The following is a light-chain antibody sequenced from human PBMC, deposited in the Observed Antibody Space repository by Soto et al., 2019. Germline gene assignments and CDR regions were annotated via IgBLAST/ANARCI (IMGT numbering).Light chain of an antibody. CDR3: QQSYSTLLT. CDR1: QSISSY. J-gene: IGKJ1*01. V-gene: IGKV1-39*01. Sequence: DLQMTQSPSSLSASVGDRVTITCRASQSISSYFNWYQQKPGKAPKLLIYAASSLQSGVPSRFSGSGSGTDFTLTISSLQPEDFATYYCQQSYSTLLTFGQGTKVEIK. CDR2: AAS.